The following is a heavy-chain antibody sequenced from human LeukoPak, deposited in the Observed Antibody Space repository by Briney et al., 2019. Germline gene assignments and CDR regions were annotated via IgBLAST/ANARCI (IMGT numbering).Heavy chain of an antibody. V-gene: IGHV3-30-3*01. D-gene: IGHD6-19*01. CDR2: ISYDGSNK. Sequence: PGGSLRLSCAASGFTFSSYAMHWVRQAPGKGLEWVAVISYDGSNKYYADSVKGRFTISRDNSKNTLYLQMNSLRAEDTAVYYCARAALGYSSGWYCDYWGQGTLVTVSS. J-gene: IGHJ4*02. CDR1: GFTFSSYA. CDR3: ARAALGYSSGWYCDY.